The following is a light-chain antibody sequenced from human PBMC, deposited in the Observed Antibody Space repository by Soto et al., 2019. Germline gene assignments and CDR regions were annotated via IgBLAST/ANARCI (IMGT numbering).Light chain of an antibody. J-gene: IGLJ7*01. CDR3: LLSYSGAAV. V-gene: IGLV7-46*01. Sequence: QAVVTQEPSLTVSPGGTVTLTCGSSTGAVTSGHYPYWIQQKPGQAPWTLIFDTEHKHPWTPARFSGSLLGGKAALTLSGAQSEDEADYYCLLSYSGAAVFGGGTQLTVL. CDR1: TGAVTSGHY. CDR2: DTE.